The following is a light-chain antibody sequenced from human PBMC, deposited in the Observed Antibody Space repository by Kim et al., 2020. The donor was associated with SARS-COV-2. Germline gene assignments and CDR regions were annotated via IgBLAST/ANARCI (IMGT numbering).Light chain of an antibody. CDR1: TCNIGVYT. CDR3: AAWDDRLNGVV. Sequence: GRGVTVACSGSTCNIGVYTVNWFQQLPGTAPKLLIFSNNQRPSGVPDRFSASKSGTSAALAISGLQSEDEADYYCAAWDDRLNGVVFGGGTQLTVL. J-gene: IGLJ3*02. CDR2: SNN. V-gene: IGLV1-44*01.